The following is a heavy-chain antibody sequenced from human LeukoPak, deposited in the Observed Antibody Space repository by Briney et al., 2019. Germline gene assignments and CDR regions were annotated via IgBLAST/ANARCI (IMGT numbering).Heavy chain of an antibody. J-gene: IGHJ4*02. CDR3: ARGTMTGYCSSTSCYSLPFDY. CDR2: IYYSGST. D-gene: IGHD2-2*02. V-gene: IGHV4-59*12. CDR1: GGSISSYY. Sequence: KPSETLSLTCTVSGGSISSYYWSWIRQPPGKGLEWIGYIYYSGSTNYNPSLKSRVTISVDTSKNQFSLKLSSVTAADTAVYYCARGTMTGYCSSTSCYSLPFDYWGQGTLVTVSS.